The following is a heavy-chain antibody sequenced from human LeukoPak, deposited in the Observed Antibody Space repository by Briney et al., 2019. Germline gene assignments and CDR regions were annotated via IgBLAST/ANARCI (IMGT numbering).Heavy chain of an antibody. CDR3: ARDSIEVVVAATFDY. J-gene: IGHJ4*02. V-gene: IGHV3-33*08. CDR1: GFMFSVYS. D-gene: IGHD2-15*01. CDR2: IRYDGSNK. Sequence: GGSLRLSCAASGFMFSVYSMNWVRQAPGKGLEWVALIRYDGSNKYYADSVKGRFTISRDNAKNSLYLQMNSLRAEDTAVYYCARDSIEVVVAATFDYWGQGTLVTVSS.